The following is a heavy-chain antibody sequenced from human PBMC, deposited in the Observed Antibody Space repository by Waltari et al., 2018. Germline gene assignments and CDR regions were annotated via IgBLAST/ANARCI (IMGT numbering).Heavy chain of an antibody. Sequence: QVLLVQSGFEVKKPGASVKVSCKASGYTFSNYGVNWVRQASGQGLEWVGWICPYNDNTDYAQKFQGRVTMTSHTSTSTAYMELRSLTSDDTAVYFCARSTGTTQASDYWGQGTLVTVSS. J-gene: IGHJ4*02. CDR2: ICPYNDNT. CDR1: GYTFSNYG. V-gene: IGHV1-18*04. D-gene: IGHD1-1*01. CDR3: ARSTGTTQASDY.